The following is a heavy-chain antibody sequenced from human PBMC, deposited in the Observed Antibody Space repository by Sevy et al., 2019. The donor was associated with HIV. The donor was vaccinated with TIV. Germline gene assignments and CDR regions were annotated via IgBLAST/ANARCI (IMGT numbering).Heavy chain of an antibody. J-gene: IGHJ2*01. D-gene: IGHD6-13*01. Sequence: GGSLRLSCAASGFTVSSNYMSWVRQAPGKGLEWVSVIYSGGSTYYADSVKGRFTISRDNSKNTLYLQMNSLRAEDTAVYYCARDLRGSSSWRAPTIYWYFDLWGRGTLVTVSS. V-gene: IGHV3-66*01. CDR3: ARDLRGSSSWRAPTIYWYFDL. CDR2: IYSGGST. CDR1: GFTVSSNY.